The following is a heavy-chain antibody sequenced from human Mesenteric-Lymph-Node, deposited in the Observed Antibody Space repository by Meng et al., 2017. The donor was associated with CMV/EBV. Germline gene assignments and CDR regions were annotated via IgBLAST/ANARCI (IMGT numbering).Heavy chain of an antibody. CDR1: GYSFTSYW. V-gene: IGHV5-51*01. Sequence: GSGYSFTSYWIGWVRQMPGKGLEWMGIIYPGDSDTRYSPSFQGQVTISADKSISTAYLQWSSLKASDTAMYYCARVRWLLTLGEFDYWGQGTLVTVSS. CDR3: ARVRWLLTLGEFDY. D-gene: IGHD6-19*01. CDR2: IYPGDSDT. J-gene: IGHJ4*02.